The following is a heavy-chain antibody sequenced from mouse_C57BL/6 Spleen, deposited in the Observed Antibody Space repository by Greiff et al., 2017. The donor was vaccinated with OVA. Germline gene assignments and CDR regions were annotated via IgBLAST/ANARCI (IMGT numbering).Heavy chain of an antibody. CDR2: INPNNGGT. Sequence: VQLQQSGPELVKPGASVKISCKASGYTFTDYYMNWVKQSHGKSLEWIGDINPNNGGTSYNQKFKGKATLTVDKSSSTAYMELRSLTSEDSAVYYCAMNAMDYWGQGTSGTVSS. CDR3: AMNAMDY. V-gene: IGHV1-26*01. J-gene: IGHJ4*01. D-gene: IGHD2-3*01. CDR1: GYTFTDYY.